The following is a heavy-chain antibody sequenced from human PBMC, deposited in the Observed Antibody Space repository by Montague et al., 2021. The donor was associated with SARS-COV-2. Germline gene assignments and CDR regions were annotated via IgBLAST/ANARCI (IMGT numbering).Heavy chain of an antibody. J-gene: IGHJ4*02. CDR3: AREAKAVSGRLDS. CDR1: GDSISSSSYF. V-gene: IGHV4-39*07. D-gene: IGHD6-19*01. Sequence: SETLSLTCSVSGDSISSSSYFWGWIRQPPGKGLDWIGEISHGGTTNYKSSLKSRVTMSIDKSKNQFSLKLTSVTAADTAVYYCAREAKAVSGRLDSWGQGTLVTVSS. CDR2: ISHGGTT.